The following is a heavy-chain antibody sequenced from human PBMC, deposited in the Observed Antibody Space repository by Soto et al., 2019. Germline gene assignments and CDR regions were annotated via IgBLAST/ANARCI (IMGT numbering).Heavy chain of an antibody. Sequence: PGESLKISCKGSGYSFTSYWISWVRQMPGKGLEWMGRIDPSDSYTNYSPSFQGHVTTSADKSISTAYLQWSSLKASDTAMYYCARQITGGYCSSTSCYNGMDVWGQGTTVPVSS. CDR1: GYSFTSYW. CDR3: ARQITGGYCSSTSCYNGMDV. V-gene: IGHV5-10-1*01. J-gene: IGHJ6*02. D-gene: IGHD2-2*02. CDR2: IDPSDSYT.